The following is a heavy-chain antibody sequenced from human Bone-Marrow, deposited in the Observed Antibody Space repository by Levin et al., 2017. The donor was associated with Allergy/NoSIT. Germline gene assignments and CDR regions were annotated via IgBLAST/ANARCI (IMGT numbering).Heavy chain of an antibody. CDR1: GLSFSTYS. V-gene: IGHV3-48*02. CDR3: ANGYCSGGSCDADFGY. Sequence: PGGSLRLSCAASGLSFSTYSMHWVRQGPGKGLEWVAYISWTGTTIYYADSVKGRFTISRDNAENLLYLQINSLRDEDTAVYYCANGYCSGGSCDADFGYWGQGTLVTVSS. CDR2: ISWTGTTI. D-gene: IGHD2-15*01. J-gene: IGHJ4*02.